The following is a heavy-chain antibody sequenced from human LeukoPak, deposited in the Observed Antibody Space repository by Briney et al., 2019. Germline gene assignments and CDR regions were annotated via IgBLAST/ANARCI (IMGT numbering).Heavy chain of an antibody. CDR1: GGSISRYY. CDR2: IFTSGWT. Sequence: SETLSLTCTVSGGSISRYYWSWVRQSPGKGLEWIGYIFTSGWTDYNPSLKSRVTMSVDTSKNQLSMELRFLTAADTAVHYCATSHDVKTAPYDLWGQGTLVTVSS. J-gene: IGHJ5*02. CDR3: ATSHDVKTAPYDL. D-gene: IGHD2-21*01. V-gene: IGHV4-4*09.